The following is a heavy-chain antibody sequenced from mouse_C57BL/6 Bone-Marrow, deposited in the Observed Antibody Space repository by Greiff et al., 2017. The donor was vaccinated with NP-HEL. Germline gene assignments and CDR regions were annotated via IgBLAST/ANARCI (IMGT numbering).Heavy chain of an antibody. CDR2: IWSGGST. J-gene: IGHJ3*01. V-gene: IGHV2-4*02. CDR3: ASNYWFAY. CDR1: GFSLTSYG. Sequence: VQLQQSGPGLVQPSQSLSITCTVSGFSLTSYGVHWVRQPPGKGLEWLGVIWSGGSTDYNAAFISRLSISKDNSKSQVFFKMNSLQADDTAIYYCASNYWFAYWGQGTLVTVSA.